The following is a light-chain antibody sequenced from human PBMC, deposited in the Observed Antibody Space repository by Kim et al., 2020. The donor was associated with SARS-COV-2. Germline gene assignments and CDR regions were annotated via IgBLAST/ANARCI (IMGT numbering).Light chain of an antibody. CDR1: QSIGISY. J-gene: IGKJ1*01. CDR2: GAS. Sequence: SPGERATLSCRASQSIGISYLAWYQHKPGQAPRFLISGASNRATGIPDKFSVSGSGTDFTLTISRLEPEDFAVYYCQHYGSSLWTFGQGTKVDIK. V-gene: IGKV3-20*01. CDR3: QHYGSSLWT.